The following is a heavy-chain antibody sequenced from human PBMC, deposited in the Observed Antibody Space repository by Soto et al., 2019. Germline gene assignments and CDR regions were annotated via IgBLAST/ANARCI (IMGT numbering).Heavy chain of an antibody. Sequence: CVIQDPGKGLEWVSSISSSSGYIYYADSVKGRFTISRDNAKNSLYLQMNSLRAEDTAVYYCERVAYADSPDSASWRKRTLVTVSS. D-gene: IGHD4-17*01. J-gene: IGHJ1*01. CDR2: ISSSSGYI. CDR3: ERVAYADSPDSAS. V-gene: IGHV3-21*01.